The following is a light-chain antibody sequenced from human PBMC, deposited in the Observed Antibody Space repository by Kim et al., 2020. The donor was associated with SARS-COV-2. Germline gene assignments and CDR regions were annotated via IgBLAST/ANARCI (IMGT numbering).Light chain of an antibody. Sequence: SEAVGERVTRTDQASQSISNRLVWYQQKPGRAPKRLIYKASSVESGVPSTFSGSGSETEFTLTSSSLHPHDFATYYCQQSKSYPYTFGQGTKLEI. CDR3: QQSKSYPYT. J-gene: IGKJ2*01. CDR2: KAS. V-gene: IGKV1-5*03. CDR1: QSISNR.